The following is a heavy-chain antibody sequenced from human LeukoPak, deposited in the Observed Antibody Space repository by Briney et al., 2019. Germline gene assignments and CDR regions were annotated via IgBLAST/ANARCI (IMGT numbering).Heavy chain of an antibody. CDR3: AREGSGDGLLLWFGGVSYLDAFDI. CDR2: ISAYKGNT. CDR1: GYTFTSYG. J-gene: IGHJ3*02. D-gene: IGHD3-10*01. Sequence: ASVKVSCKASGYTFTSYGISWVRQAPGQGLEWMGWISAYKGNTNYAQKLQGRVTMTTDTSTSTAYMELRSLRSDDTAVYYCAREGSGDGLLLWFGGVSYLDAFDIWGQGTMVTVSS. V-gene: IGHV1-18*01.